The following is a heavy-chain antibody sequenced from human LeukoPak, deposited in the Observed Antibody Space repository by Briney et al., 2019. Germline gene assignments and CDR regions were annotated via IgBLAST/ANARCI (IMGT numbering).Heavy chain of an antibody. CDR1: GLTVSSNY. V-gene: IGHV3-53*01. Sequence: GGSLRLSCSASGLTVSSNYMSWVRQAPGKGLEWVSLLYSDGTTYYADSVRGRFAISRDNSKNTLYLQMFSLSAEDTAMYYCANYDTTGFYFDQWGQGTLVTVSS. D-gene: IGHD3-22*01. CDR2: LYSDGTT. CDR3: ANYDTTGFYFDQ. J-gene: IGHJ4*02.